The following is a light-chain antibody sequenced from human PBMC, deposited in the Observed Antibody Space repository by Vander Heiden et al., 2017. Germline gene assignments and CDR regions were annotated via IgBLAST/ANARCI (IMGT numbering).Light chain of an antibody. V-gene: IGKV1-8*01. Sequence: AIRMTQSPSSFSASTGDRVTLTCRASQGISSYLAWYQQKPGKAPKLLIYAASTLQSGVPSRFSGSGSGTDFTLTISCLQSEDFATYYCQQYDSYAYTFGQGTKLEIK. J-gene: IGKJ2*01. CDR2: AAS. CDR1: QGISSY. CDR3: QQYDSYAYT.